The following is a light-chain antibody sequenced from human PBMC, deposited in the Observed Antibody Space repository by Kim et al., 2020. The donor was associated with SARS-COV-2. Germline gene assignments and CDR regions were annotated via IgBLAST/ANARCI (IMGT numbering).Light chain of an antibody. CDR3: QQYYRWPLT. Sequence: VSPGETITLSCRASQSVSSILAWYQQTPGQAPRLLIYGASTRATGVPARFSGSGSGTEFTLTITFLQSEDSAVYYCQQYYRWPLTFGGGTKVDIK. CDR1: QSVSSI. CDR2: GAS. J-gene: IGKJ4*01. V-gene: IGKV3-15*01.